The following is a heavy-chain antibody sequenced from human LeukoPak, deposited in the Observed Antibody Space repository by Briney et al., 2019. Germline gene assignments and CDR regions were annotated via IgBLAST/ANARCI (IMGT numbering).Heavy chain of an antibody. CDR3: ARDRPGYGMDV. CDR2: ISYDGSNK. V-gene: IGHV3-30-3*01. Sequence: GGSLRLSCAASGFTFSNSAMHWVRQAPGKGLEWVAVISYDGSNKYYADSVKGRFTISRDNSKNALYLQMNSLRAEDTAVYYCARDRPGYGMDVWGQGTTVTVSS. J-gene: IGHJ6*02. CDR1: GFTFSNSA.